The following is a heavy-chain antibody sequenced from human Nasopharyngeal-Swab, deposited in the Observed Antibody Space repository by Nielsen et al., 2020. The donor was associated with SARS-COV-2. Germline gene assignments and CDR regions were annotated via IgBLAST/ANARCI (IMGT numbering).Heavy chain of an antibody. J-gene: IGHJ6*02. Sequence: PGKGLEWIGEINHSGSTNYNPSLKSRVTISVDTSKNQFSLKLSSVTAADTAVYYCARVVLRFLEWIPRLYGMDVWGQGTTVTVSS. CDR3: ARVVLRFLEWIPRLYGMDV. D-gene: IGHD3-3*01. CDR2: INHSGST. V-gene: IGHV4-34*01.